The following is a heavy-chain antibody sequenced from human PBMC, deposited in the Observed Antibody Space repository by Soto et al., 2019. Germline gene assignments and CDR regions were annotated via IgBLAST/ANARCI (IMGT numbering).Heavy chain of an antibody. J-gene: IGHJ5*02. D-gene: IGHD2-2*02. V-gene: IGHV1-69*01. CDR2: IIPIFGTA. CDR3: ARGVVPAAIMENWFDP. CDR1: GGTFSSYA. Sequence: QVQLVQSGAEVKKSGSSVKVSCKASGGTFSSYAISWVRQAPGQGLEWMGGIIPIFGTANYAQKFQGRVTITADESTSTAYMELSSLRSEDTAVYYCARGVVPAAIMENWFDPWGQGTLVTVSS.